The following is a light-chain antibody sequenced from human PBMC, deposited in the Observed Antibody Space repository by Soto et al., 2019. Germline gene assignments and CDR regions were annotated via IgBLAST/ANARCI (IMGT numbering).Light chain of an antibody. Sequence: QSVLTQPASVSGSPGQSITISCSGTSTDVGHPYNYVSWYQQYPGKAPKLLIFGVSNRPSGISGRFSGSKSGNTASLTISGLQAEDEAYYHCTSYGLASTLVFGSGTKVTVL. CDR1: STDVGHPYNY. V-gene: IGLV2-14*03. CDR2: GVS. J-gene: IGLJ1*01. CDR3: TSYGLASTLV.